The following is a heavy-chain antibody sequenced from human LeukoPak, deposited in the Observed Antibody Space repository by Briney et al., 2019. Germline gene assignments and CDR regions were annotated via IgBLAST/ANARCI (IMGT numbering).Heavy chain of an antibody. CDR2: ISDIGSI. J-gene: IGHJ3*02. CDR3: AKGARTATRAFDI. CDR1: GGSISSYY. Sequence: SETLSLTCTVSGGSISSYYWSWIRQPPGKGLEWIAYISDIGSINYNPSLKSRVTISLDTSKNQFSLKLSSVTAADTAVYYCAKGARTATRAFDIWGQGTMVTVSS. D-gene: IGHD4-17*01. V-gene: IGHV4-59*08.